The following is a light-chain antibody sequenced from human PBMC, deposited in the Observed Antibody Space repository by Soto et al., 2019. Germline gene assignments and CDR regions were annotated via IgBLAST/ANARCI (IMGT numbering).Light chain of an antibody. CDR1: QSVSNNY. V-gene: IGKV3-11*01. CDR3: QQRSDSPLT. CDR2: GAS. J-gene: IGKJ4*01. Sequence: EIVLTQSPGTLSLSPVERATLSCRASQSVSNNYLAWYQQKPGQAPRLLIYGASNRATGIPARFSGSGSGTDFTLTISSLEPEDFAVYYCQQRSDSPLTFGGGTKVDIK.